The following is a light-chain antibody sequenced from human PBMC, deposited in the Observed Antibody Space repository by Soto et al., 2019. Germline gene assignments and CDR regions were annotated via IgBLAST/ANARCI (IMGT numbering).Light chain of an antibody. CDR2: WAS. V-gene: IGKV4-1*01. CDR1: QSLLYESNNLNY. Sequence: DIVMTQSRDSLAVSLGERATINCKSSQSLLYESNNLNYLAWYQHKPGQPPKLLIYWASTRASGVPDRFSGSGSGKDFTLTITSLQAEDVAVYYCQQYYTALFTFGPGTRVEIK. J-gene: IGKJ3*01. CDR3: QQYYTALFT.